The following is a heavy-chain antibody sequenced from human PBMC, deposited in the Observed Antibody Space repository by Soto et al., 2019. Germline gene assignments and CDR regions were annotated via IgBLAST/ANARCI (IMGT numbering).Heavy chain of an antibody. CDR1: GGSMSRYY. V-gene: IGHV4-59*01. J-gene: IGHJ5*02. CDR2: IHYTGST. CDR3: SRDLTICATAGALDP. D-gene: IGHD1-1*01. Sequence: SETLSLTCTVSGGSMSRYYWTWIRQPPGKGLEWIGNIHYTGSTNYNPSLKSRVTILLGTSTSQFPLKESSVAAADTAVYYCSRDLTICATAGALDPWGHGTLVTVSS.